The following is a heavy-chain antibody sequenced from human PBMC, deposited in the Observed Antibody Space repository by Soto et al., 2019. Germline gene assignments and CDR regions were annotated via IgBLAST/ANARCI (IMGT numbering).Heavy chain of an antibody. V-gene: IGHV3-48*03. CDR3: ARDGFYGPVGY. CDR2: ISSSGSTI. CDR1: GFTFSSYE. J-gene: IGHJ4*02. D-gene: IGHD4-17*01. Sequence: EVQLVESGGGLAQPGGSLRLSCAASGFTFSSYEMNWVRQAPGKGLEWVSYISSSGSTIYYADSVKGRFTISRDNAKNSLYLQMNSLRAEDTAVYYCARDGFYGPVGYWGQGTLVTVSS.